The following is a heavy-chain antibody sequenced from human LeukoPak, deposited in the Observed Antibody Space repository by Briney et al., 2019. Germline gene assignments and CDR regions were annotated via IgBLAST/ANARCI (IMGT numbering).Heavy chain of an antibody. CDR3: ARRRAAAGQAWFDP. J-gene: IGHJ5*02. Sequence: SETLSLTCTVSGGSFSSYYWSWIQQPPGKGLEWIGYIYYNGSTNYNPSLKSRVTISVDTSKNRFSLKLSSVTAADTAVYYCARRRAAAGQAWFDPWGQGTLVTVSS. CDR1: GGSFSSYY. V-gene: IGHV4-59*08. D-gene: IGHD6-13*01. CDR2: IYYNGST.